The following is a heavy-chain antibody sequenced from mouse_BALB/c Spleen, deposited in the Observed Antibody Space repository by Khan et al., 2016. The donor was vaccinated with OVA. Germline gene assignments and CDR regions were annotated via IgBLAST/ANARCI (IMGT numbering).Heavy chain of an antibody. V-gene: IGHV9-3-1*01. Sequence: QIQLVQSGPELKKPGETVKISCKASGYTFTRYGMNWVKQSPGKALKWMGWINTYTGEPTYADDFKGRFAFSLETSASTAYLQINNLKNEDTATYFCARPPYFSYTRDHRGQGTSVTVSS. CDR3: ARPPYFSYTRDH. J-gene: IGHJ4*01. CDR2: INTYTGEP. CDR1: GYTFTRYG. D-gene: IGHD2-10*01.